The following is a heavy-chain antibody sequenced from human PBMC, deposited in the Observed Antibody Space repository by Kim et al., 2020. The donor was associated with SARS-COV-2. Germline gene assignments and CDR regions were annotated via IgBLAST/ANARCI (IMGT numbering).Heavy chain of an antibody. V-gene: IGHV3-33*06. Sequence: GGSLRLSCAASGFTFSSYGMHWVRQAPGKGLEWVAVIWYDGSNKYYADSVKGRFTISRDNSKNTLYLQMNSLRAEDTAVYYCAKGGDRAELRYFDLPFCHWGQGTLVTVSS. J-gene: IGHJ4*02. CDR2: IWYDGSNK. CDR3: AKGGDRAELRYFDLPFCH. D-gene: IGHD3-9*01. CDR1: GFTFSSYG.